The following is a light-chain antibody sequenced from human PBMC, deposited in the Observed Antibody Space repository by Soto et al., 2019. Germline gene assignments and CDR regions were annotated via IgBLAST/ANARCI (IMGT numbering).Light chain of an antibody. CDR3: SSARSYIHVV. Sequence: QSALTQPASVSGSPGQSITISCTGTSSYVGSDNLVSWFQQHPSKAPKLMIYEVNKRPSGVSNRFSGSKSGNTASLTISGLQAEDEADYYCSSARSYIHVVFGGGTKVTVL. CDR1: SSYVGSDNL. V-gene: IGLV2-23*02. J-gene: IGLJ2*01. CDR2: EVN.